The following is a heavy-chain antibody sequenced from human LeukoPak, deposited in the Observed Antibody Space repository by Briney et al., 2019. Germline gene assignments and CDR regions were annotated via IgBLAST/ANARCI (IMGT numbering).Heavy chain of an antibody. V-gene: IGHV3-48*03. CDR3: AELGITMIGGV. CDR2: ISSSGSTI. J-gene: IGHJ6*04. CDR1: GFTFSSYE. Sequence: HPGGSLRLSCAASGFTFSSYEMNWVRQAPGKGLEWVSYISSSGSTIYYADSVKGRFPISRDNAKNSLHLQMNSLRAEDTAVYYCAELGITMIGGVWGKGTTVTISS. D-gene: IGHD3-10*02.